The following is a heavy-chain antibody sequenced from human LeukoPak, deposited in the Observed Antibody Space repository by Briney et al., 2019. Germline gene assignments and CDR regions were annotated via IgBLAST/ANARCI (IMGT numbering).Heavy chain of an antibody. CDR1: GGTFSSYA. J-gene: IGHJ4*02. CDR3: AREGGRTTGTTLLLVY. Sequence: ASVKVSCKAPGGTFSSYAISWVRQAPGQGLEWMGWISAYNGNTNYAQRLQGRVTMTTDTSTSTAYMELRSLRSDDTAVYYCAREGGRTTGTTLLLVYWGQGTLVTVSS. D-gene: IGHD1-1*01. CDR2: ISAYNGNT. V-gene: IGHV1-18*01.